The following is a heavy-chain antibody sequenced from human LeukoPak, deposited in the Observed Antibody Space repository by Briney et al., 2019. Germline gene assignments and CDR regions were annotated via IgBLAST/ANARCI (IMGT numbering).Heavy chain of an antibody. J-gene: IGHJ5*02. CDR1: GFMFSYYR. CDR3: ARGRGPYGWFDP. V-gene: IGHV3-48*01. D-gene: IGHD3-10*01. Sequence: HAGGSLRLSCAASGFMFSYYRMDWVRQAPGKGLEWVSYISGSSNSINYADSVEGRFTISRDNAKNSLYLQMNSLRAEDTAVYYCARGRGPYGWFDPWGQGTLVTVSS. CDR2: ISGSSNSI.